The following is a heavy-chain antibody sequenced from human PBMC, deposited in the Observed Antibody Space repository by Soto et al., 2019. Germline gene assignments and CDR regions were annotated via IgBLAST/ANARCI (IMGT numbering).Heavy chain of an antibody. CDR1: GFTFSSYA. CDR2: ISYDGGNK. CDR3: ARDRPDSWAFDI. Sequence: QVQLVESGGGVVQPGRSLRLSCAASGFTFSSYAMHWVRQAPGKGLEWVAVISYDGGNKYYADSVKGRFTISRDNSKNTLYLQMNSLRAEDTAVDYCARDRPDSWAFDIWGQGTMVTVSS. V-gene: IGHV3-30-3*01. J-gene: IGHJ3*02. D-gene: IGHD2-15*01.